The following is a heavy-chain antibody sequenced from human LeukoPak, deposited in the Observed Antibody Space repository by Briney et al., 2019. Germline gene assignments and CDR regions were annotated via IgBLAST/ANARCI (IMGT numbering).Heavy chain of an antibody. CDR2: ISSSSSYI. J-gene: IGHJ5*02. Sequence: GGSLRLSCAASRFTFSSYSMNWVRQAPGKGLEWVSSISSSSSYIYYADSVKGRFTISRDNAKNSLYLQMNSLRAEDTAVYYCAILPVAVNNWFDPWGQGTLVTVSS. CDR1: RFTFSSYS. CDR3: AILPVAVNNWFDP. V-gene: IGHV3-21*01. D-gene: IGHD6-19*01.